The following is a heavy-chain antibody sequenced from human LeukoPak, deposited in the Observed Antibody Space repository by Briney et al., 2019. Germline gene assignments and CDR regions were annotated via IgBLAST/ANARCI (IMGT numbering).Heavy chain of an antibody. D-gene: IGHD1-26*01. J-gene: IGHJ4*02. CDR1: GYTFTTYA. CDR3: ARVGRWELQYYFDY. V-gene: IGHV1-3*04. Sequence: GASVKVSCKASGYTFTTYAMIWVRQAPGQRLEWMGWINTGDGYTKYSQKFQGRVTMTRDTSISTAYMELSRLRSDDTAVYYCARVGRWELQYYFDYWGQGTLVTVSS. CDR2: INTGDGYT.